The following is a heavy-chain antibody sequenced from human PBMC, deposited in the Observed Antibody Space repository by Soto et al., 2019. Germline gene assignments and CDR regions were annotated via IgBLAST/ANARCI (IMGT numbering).Heavy chain of an antibody. CDR2: ISTSSSYT. V-gene: IGHV3-11*05. CDR1: GFTFSDHY. Sequence: QVQLVESGGGLVKPGGSLRLSCVASGFTFSDHYMTWIRQAPGKGLEWLSYISTSSSYTNYADSVKGRFTISRDNAMNSLYLQMNSLRAEDTAVYYCASLRRTGYFDFWGQGTLLTVSS. CDR3: ASLRRTGYFDF. J-gene: IGHJ4*02.